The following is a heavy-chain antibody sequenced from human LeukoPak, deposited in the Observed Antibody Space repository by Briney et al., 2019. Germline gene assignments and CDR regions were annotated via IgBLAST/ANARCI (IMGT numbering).Heavy chain of an antibody. Sequence: GGSLRLSCAASGFTFRDTWMNWVRQVPGQGLEWVANIKQDGSEKFYVASVKGRFTISRDNGKSSLYLQMNSLRAEDTALYYCATSYDMGWLIGYWGQGTLVTVSS. CDR3: ATSYDMGWLIGY. CDR2: IKQDGSEK. V-gene: IGHV3-7*03. J-gene: IGHJ4*02. D-gene: IGHD3/OR15-3a*01. CDR1: GFTFRDTW.